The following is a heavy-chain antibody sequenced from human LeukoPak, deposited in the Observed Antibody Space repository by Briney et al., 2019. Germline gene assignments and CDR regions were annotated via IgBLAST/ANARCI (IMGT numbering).Heavy chain of an antibody. CDR2: ISWNSGSI. CDR1: GFTFDDYA. D-gene: IGHD5-12*01. V-gene: IGHV3-9*01. CDR3: ARGRGFTLIDY. J-gene: IGHJ4*02. Sequence: GGSLRLSCAASGFTFDDYAMHWVRQAPGKGLEWVSGISWNSGSIGYADSVKGRFTISRDNAKNSLYLQMNSLRAEDTAVYYCARGRGFTLIDYWGQGTLVTVSS.